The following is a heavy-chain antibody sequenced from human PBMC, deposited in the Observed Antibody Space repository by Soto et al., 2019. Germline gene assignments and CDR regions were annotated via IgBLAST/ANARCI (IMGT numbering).Heavy chain of an antibody. V-gene: IGHV4-39*01. CDR3: AKDASCYSCGA. Sequence: PSETLSLTCAVSGGSISSSNFYWGWFRQPPGKGLEWIGSIHYGGSTYYNPSLESRVTISVDTSKNQFSLNVSSVTAADTAVYYCAKDASCYSCGAWGQGALVTVSS. CDR1: GGSISSSNFY. D-gene: IGHD2-15*01. CDR2: IHYGGST. J-gene: IGHJ4*02.